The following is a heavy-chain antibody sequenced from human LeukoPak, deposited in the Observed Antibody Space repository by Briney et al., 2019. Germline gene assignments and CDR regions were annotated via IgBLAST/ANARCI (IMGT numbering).Heavy chain of an antibody. D-gene: IGHD6-6*01. V-gene: IGHV4-38-2*01. Sequence: SETLSLTCAVSGYSLNSNYYWGWIRQPPGKGLEWIANIYHYGSTYYNPSLKSRVTISVDTSKNQFSLKLRSVTAADTAVYYCARLHSRSSTSEYFDYWGQGSLVTVSS. CDR2: IYHYGST. CDR3: ARLHSRSSTSEYFDY. J-gene: IGHJ4*02. CDR1: GYSLNSNYY.